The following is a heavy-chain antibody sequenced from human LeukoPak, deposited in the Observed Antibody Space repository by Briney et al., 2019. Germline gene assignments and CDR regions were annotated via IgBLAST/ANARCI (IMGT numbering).Heavy chain of an antibody. Sequence: TLTLPCAVSIGSNSIGDYSWRWIRQPPGKGLDWIGYIYHSGSTYYNPSLKSRATISVDRSKNQFSLKLSSVTAADTAVYYCARQSGYSGYDYFDYWGQGTLVTVSS. CDR3: ARQSGYSGYDYFDY. CDR2: IYHSGST. J-gene: IGHJ4*02. V-gene: IGHV4-30-2*01. D-gene: IGHD5-12*01. CDR1: IGSNSIGDYS.